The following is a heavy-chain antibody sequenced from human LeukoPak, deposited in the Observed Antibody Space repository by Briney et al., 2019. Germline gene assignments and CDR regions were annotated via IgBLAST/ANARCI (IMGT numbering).Heavy chain of an antibody. CDR3: VSRITGTVLDAFDI. CDR1: GFTFSDYY. Sequence: GGSLGLSCAAPGFTFSDYYMSWTRQAPGKGLEWVSYISSTGSYTHYTDSVRGRFTISRDDAKNSLYLQMNSLRAEDTAVYYCVSRITGTVLDAFDIWGQGTMVTVSS. J-gene: IGHJ3*02. D-gene: IGHD1-7*01. V-gene: IGHV3-11*06. CDR2: ISSTGSYT.